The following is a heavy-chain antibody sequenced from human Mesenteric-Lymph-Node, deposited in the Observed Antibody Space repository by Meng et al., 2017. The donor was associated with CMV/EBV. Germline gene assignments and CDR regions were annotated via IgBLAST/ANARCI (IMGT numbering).Heavy chain of an antibody. CDR3: ARDGDYYDSSGYNPFDY. CDR1: GGSISSSSYY. Sequence: QLQLQESGPGLVKPSETLSRTCTVSGGSISSSSYYWGWIRQPPGKGLEWIGSIYYSGSTYYNPSLKSRVTISVDTSKNQFSLKLSSVTAADTAAYYCARDGDYYDSSGYNPFDYWGQGTLVTVSS. J-gene: IGHJ4*02. V-gene: IGHV4-39*07. D-gene: IGHD3-22*01. CDR2: IYYSGST.